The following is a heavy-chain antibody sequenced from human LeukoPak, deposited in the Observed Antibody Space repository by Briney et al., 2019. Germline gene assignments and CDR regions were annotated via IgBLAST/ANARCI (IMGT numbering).Heavy chain of an antibody. CDR3: ARDLSSPTAITLTDAFDV. CDR2: ISSGGSQI. CDR1: GFSLSVYG. D-gene: IGHD5-18*01. V-gene: IGHV3-21*01. J-gene: IGHJ3*01. Sequence: KPGGSLRLSCAASGFSLSVYGMNWVRQAPGKGLEWVSSISSGGSQIYYADSVKGRFSISRDNTKNSMFLQMDSLRAEDTALYYCARDLSSPTAITLTDAFDVWGQGTMVAVSS.